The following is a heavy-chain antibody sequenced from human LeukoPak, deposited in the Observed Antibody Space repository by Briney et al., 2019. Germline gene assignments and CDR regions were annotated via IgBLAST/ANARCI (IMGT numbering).Heavy chain of an antibody. Sequence: SETLSLTCTVSGGSISSSSYYWGWIRQPPGKGPEWIGSIYYSVSTYYNPSLKSRVTISIDTSKNQFSLKLNSVTAADTAVYYCARKLWSYYFDYWGQGTLVTVSS. CDR3: ARKLWSYYFDY. CDR2: IYYSVST. V-gene: IGHV4-39*01. D-gene: IGHD3-10*01. CDR1: GGSISSSSYY. J-gene: IGHJ4*02.